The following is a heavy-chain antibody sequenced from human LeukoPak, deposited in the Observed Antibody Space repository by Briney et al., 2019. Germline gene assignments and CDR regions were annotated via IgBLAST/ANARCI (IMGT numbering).Heavy chain of an antibody. Sequence: PSETLSLTCAVYGGPFSGYSWSWIRQSPGKGLEWIGESNHSGSTNYNPSLKSRVTISVDTSKSQISLKLNSVTAADTAVYYCARGARKNYSSPYYYMDVWGKGTTVTVSS. D-gene: IGHD6-13*01. CDR2: SNHSGST. V-gene: IGHV4-34*01. CDR3: ARGARKNYSSPYYYMDV. CDR1: GGPFSGYS. J-gene: IGHJ6*03.